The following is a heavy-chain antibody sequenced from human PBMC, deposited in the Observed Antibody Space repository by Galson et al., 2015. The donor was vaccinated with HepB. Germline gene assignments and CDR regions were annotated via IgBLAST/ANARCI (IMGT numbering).Heavy chain of an antibody. Sequence: LSLTCAVSGDSISSNNWWTWVRQPPGKGLEWIGEIHHSGGTNYKSSLKSRVTISIDKSKNQFSLKLTSVTAADTAVYYCARPNESWFDPWGQGTLVTVSS. CDR2: IHHSGGT. V-gene: IGHV4-4*02. D-gene: IGHD1-1*01. J-gene: IGHJ5*02. CDR1: GDSISSNNW. CDR3: ARPNESWFDP.